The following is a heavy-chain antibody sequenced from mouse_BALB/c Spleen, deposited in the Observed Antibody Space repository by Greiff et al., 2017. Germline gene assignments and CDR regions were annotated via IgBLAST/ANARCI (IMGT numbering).Heavy chain of an antibody. V-gene: IGHV1-69*02. J-gene: IGHJ4*01. CDR2: IYPSDSYT. CDR3: TRQLGLRYAMDY. CDR1: GYTFTSYW. Sequence: QVQLQQPGAELVRPGASVKLSCKASGYTFTSYWINWVKQRPGQGLEWIGNIYPSDSYTNYNQKFKDKATLTVDKSSSTAYMQLSSPTSEDSAVYYCTRQLGLRYAMDYWGQGTSVTVSS. D-gene: IGHD3-1*01.